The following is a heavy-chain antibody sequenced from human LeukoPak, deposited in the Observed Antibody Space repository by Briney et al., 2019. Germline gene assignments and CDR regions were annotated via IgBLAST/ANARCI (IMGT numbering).Heavy chain of an antibody. Sequence: GGSLRLSCAASGFPFPTYAMKWVRQAPGKGLEWVSPISSRSSYIYYADSVKGRFTMSRDNAKNSLYLQMYSLRAEDTAVYYCATRPDVGMDVWGQGTTVTVSS. J-gene: IGHJ6*02. CDR1: GFPFPTYA. D-gene: IGHD6-6*01. CDR2: ISSRSSYI. CDR3: ATRPDVGMDV. V-gene: IGHV3-21*01.